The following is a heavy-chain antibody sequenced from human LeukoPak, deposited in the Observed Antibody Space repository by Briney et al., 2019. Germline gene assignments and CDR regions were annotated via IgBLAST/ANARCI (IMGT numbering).Heavy chain of an antibody. CDR1: GYTFTGYY. D-gene: IGHD1-1*01. Sequence: SVKVSCKASGYTFTGYYMHWVRQAPGQGLEWMGGIIPIFGTANYAQKFQGRVTITADESTSTAYMELSSLRSEDTAVYYCARRVVTGGSYNWFDPWGQGTLVTVSS. CDR2: IIPIFGTA. CDR3: ARRVVTGGSYNWFDP. J-gene: IGHJ5*02. V-gene: IGHV1-69*13.